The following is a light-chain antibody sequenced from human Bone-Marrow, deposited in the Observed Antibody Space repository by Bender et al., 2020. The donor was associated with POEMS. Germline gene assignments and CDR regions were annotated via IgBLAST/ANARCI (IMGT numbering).Light chain of an antibody. CDR2: EAR. CDR1: SSDVGGYNY. J-gene: IGLJ2*01. V-gene: IGLV2-14*01. CDR3: CSYTSRRTIL. Sequence: QSALTQPASVSGSPGQSIAISCTGTSSDVGGYNYVSWYQQHPCKAPKLIIYEARKRPSGVSNRFSGSKSGNMASLTISGLQADDEADYYCCSYTSRRTILFGGGTKLTVL.